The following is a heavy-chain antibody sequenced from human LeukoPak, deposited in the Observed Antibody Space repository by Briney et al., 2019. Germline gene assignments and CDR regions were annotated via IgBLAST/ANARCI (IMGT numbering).Heavy chain of an antibody. CDR3: AKERDDAFDI. V-gene: IGHV3-9*01. Sequence: GGSLRLSCAASGFTFDDYAMHWVRHAPGKGLEWVSGISWNSGSIGYADSVKGRFTISRDNAKNSLYLQMNSLRAEDTALYYCAKERDDAFDIWGQGTMVTVSS. CDR1: GFTFDDYA. J-gene: IGHJ3*02. CDR2: ISWNSGSI.